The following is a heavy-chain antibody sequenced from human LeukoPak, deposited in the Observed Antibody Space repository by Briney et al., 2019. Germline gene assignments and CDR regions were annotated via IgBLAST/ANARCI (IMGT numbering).Heavy chain of an antibody. CDR1: GYTFTSYD. Sequence: ASVKVSCKASGYTFTSYDINWVRQATGQGLEWMGWMNPNSGNTGYAQKFQGRVTMTRNTSISTAYMELSSLRSEDTAVYYCARNYDFWSGYYEVGYYYYMDIWGKGTTVTVSS. CDR3: ARNYDFWSGYYEVGYYYYMDI. J-gene: IGHJ6*03. V-gene: IGHV1-8*01. D-gene: IGHD3-3*01. CDR2: MNPNSGNT.